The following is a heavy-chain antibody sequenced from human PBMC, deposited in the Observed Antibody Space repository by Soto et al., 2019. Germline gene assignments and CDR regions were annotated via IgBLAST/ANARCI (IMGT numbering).Heavy chain of an antibody. CDR1: GGSISSYY. V-gene: IGHV4-59*01. CDR3: ARDPVDGYAFFES. J-gene: IGHJ4*02. CDR2: IYYTGST. Sequence: PSETLTLTCTVSGGSISSYYWSWIRQPPGKGLEWIGYIYYTGSTNYNPSLKSRVTISVDTSKNQSSLKLTSVTAADTAVYWCARDPVDGYAFFESWGQGALVTVSS. D-gene: IGHD5-12*01.